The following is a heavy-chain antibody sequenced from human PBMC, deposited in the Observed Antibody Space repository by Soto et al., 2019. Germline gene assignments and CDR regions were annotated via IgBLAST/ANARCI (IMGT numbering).Heavy chain of an antibody. Sequence: VQLVESGGGVVQPGGSLRLSCAASGFIFSTYGMHWVRQVPGKGLEWVAHISFDGSNEHYADSVKGRFTVSRDNAKNTLSLQTNTLTAEDTAVYYCTKEYIVGTTWGYFESWGQGTLVTVSS. J-gene: IGHJ4*02. CDR2: ISFDGSNE. D-gene: IGHD1-26*01. CDR1: GFIFSTYG. V-gene: IGHV3-30*18. CDR3: TKEYIVGTTWGYFES.